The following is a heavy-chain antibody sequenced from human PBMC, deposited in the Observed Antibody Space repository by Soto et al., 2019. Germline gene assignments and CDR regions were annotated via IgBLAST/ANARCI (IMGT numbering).Heavy chain of an antibody. CDR3: ARLSGWVFVIIIEVSIRLAP. J-gene: IGHJ5*02. Sequence: ASVKVSCKAPADTFISYYIHWVRQAPGHGLEWLAIINPNGGSTRFAQTFLGRITMTSDTSTSTVYFELRSLRSEHTAVYYCARLSGWVFVIIIEVSIRLAPRGQRSLVTVSS. V-gene: IGHV1-46*01. D-gene: IGHD3-16*02. CDR2: INPNGGST. CDR1: ADTFISYY.